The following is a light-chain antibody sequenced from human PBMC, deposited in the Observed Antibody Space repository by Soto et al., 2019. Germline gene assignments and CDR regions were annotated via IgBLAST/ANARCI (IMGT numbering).Light chain of an antibody. CDR1: QGISNF. CDR3: QKYSRVIT. V-gene: IGKV1-27*01. J-gene: IGKJ5*01. Sequence: DIQMTQSPSSLSTSVGDRVTITCRASQGISNFLAWYQQKPGKVPKLLISAASTLQSGVPSRFSGSGSGTDFPLTITSLQPADVATYYCQKYSRVITFGQGTRLEIK. CDR2: AAS.